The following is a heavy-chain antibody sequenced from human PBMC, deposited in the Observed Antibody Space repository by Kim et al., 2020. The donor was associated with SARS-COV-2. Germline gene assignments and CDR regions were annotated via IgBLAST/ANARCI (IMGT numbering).Heavy chain of an antibody. CDR2: IYYSGST. CDR3: AREVEGGGSWINWFDP. CDR1: GGSVSSGSYY. D-gene: IGHD2-15*01. J-gene: IGHJ5*02. V-gene: IGHV4-61*01. Sequence: SETLSLTCTVSGGSVSSGSYYWSWIRQPPGKGLEWIGYIYYSGSTNYNPSLKSRVTISVDTSKNQFSLKLSSVTAADTAVYYCAREVEGGGSWINWFDPWGQGTLVTVSS.